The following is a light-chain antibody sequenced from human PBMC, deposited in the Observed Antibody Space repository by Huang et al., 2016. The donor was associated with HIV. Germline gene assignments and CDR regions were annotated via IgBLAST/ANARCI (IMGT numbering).Light chain of an antibody. Sequence: IQLTQSPASLSASVGDRVTITCRASQGISSYLAWYQQKPGQAPKLLIYAASTLQRGVPSRFSGSGSGTDFTLTISSLQPEDFATYYCQQLNSFPLTFGGGTKVEIK. CDR1: QGISSY. V-gene: IGKV1-9*01. CDR3: QQLNSFPLT. J-gene: IGKJ4*01. CDR2: AAS.